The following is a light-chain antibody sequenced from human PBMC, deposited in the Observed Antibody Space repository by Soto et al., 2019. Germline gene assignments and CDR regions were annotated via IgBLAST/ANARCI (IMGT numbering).Light chain of an antibody. Sequence: DIVMTQSPDSLAVSLGERATINCKSSQSVLSSSNNKNYLAWYQQKPGQPPKLLIYWASTRESGVPDRFSGSGSGTDFTLTISSLQAEDVAVYYCQQYYSCPETSGQGTKVEIK. CDR3: QQYYSCPET. CDR2: WAS. J-gene: IGKJ1*01. CDR1: QSVLSSSNNKNY. V-gene: IGKV4-1*01.